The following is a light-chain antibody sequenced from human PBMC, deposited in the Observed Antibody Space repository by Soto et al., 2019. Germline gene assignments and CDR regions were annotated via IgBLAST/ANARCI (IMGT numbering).Light chain of an antibody. CDR1: SSDVGGYNR. CDR3: SSYTNSGAWV. Sequence: QSVLTQPPSVSGSPGQSVTISCTGTSSDVGGYNRVSWYQQPPGTAPKVIIYEVSNRPSGIPDRFSGSKSGNTASLTISGLQADDEADYYCSSYTNSGAWVFGGGTKLTVL. V-gene: IGLV2-18*02. J-gene: IGLJ3*02. CDR2: EVS.